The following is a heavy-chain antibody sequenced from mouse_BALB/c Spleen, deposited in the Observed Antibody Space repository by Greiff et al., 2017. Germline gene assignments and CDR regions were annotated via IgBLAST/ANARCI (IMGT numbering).Heavy chain of an antibody. CDR3: ARQPGYFDY. CDR1: GFAFSSYD. Sequence: EVHLVESGGGLVKPGGSLKLSCAASGFAFSSYDMSWVRQTPEKRLEWVAYISSGGGSTYYPDTVKGRFTISRDNAKNTLYLQMSSLKSEDTAMYYCARQPGYFDYWGQGTTLTVSS. CDR2: ISSGGGST. V-gene: IGHV5-12-1*01. J-gene: IGHJ2*01.